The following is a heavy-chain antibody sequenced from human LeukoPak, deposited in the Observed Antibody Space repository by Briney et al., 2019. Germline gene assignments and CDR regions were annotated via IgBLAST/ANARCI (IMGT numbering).Heavy chain of an antibody. CDR3: ARDRSGIGSDYFDY. CDR1: GFTFSSYA. V-gene: IGHV3-66*01. J-gene: IGHJ4*02. CDR2: IYSGGST. Sequence: AGGSLRLSCAASGFTFSSYAMSWVRQAPGKGLEWVSVIYSGGSTYYADSVKGRFTISRDNSKNTLYLQMNSLRAEDTAVYYCARDRSGIGSDYFDYWGQGTLVTVSS. D-gene: IGHD6-25*01.